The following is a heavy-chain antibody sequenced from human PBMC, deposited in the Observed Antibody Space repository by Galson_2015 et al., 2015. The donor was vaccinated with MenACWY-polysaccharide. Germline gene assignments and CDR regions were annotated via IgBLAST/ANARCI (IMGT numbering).Heavy chain of an antibody. V-gene: IGHV1-58*02. CDR3: AAVPTYYYDSSGYPDAFDT. CDR1: GFTFTSSA. CDR2: IVVGSGNT. Sequence: SVKVSCKASGFTFTSSAMQWVRQARGQRLEWIGWIVVGSGNTNHAQKFQERVTITRDMSTSTAYMELSSLRSEDTAVYYCAAVPTYYYDSSGYPDAFDTWGQGTMVTVSS. D-gene: IGHD3-22*01. J-gene: IGHJ3*02.